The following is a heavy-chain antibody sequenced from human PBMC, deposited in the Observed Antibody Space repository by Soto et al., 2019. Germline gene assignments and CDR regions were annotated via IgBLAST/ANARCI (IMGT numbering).Heavy chain of an antibody. Sequence: QVQLQESGPGLVKPSQTLSLTCSVPVGSINSGDSYWNWIRQNPGKGLEWIGFIYYTGSTYCNPSLRSRCSMSLDTSENQFSLNLNSVTAADTAVYYCARSGRPLTEFHSWGQGILVTVSS. CDR1: VGSINSGDSY. CDR3: ARSGRPLTEFHS. J-gene: IGHJ4*02. CDR2: IYYTGST. V-gene: IGHV4-31*03. D-gene: IGHD6-25*01.